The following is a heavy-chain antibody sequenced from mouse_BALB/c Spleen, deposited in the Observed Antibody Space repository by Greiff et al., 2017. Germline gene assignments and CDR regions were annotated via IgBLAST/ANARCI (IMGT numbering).Heavy chain of an antibody. V-gene: IGHV5-6-2*01. CDR1: GFTFSSYY. Sequence: EVNVVESGGGLVKLGGSLKLSCAASGFTFSSYYMSWVRQTPEKRLELVAAINSNGGSTYYPDTVKGRFTISRDNAKNTLYLQMSSLKSEDTALYYCARPHYYGSSPAWFAYWGQGTLVTVSA. D-gene: IGHD1-1*01. J-gene: IGHJ3*01. CDR3: ARPHYYGSSPAWFAY. CDR2: INSNGGST.